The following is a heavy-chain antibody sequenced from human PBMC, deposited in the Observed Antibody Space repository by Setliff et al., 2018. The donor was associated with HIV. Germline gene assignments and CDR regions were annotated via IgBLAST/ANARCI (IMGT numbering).Heavy chain of an antibody. Sequence: SETLSLTCTVSAGSISSHYWSWIRQPPGKGLEWIGYIYNSRSTNYHPSLKSRLTISVDTSKNQFSLKLSSVTAADTAVYYCARARGNTYYYYYMDVWGKGTTVTVSS. V-gene: IGHV4-59*11. CDR3: ARARGNTYYYYYMDV. J-gene: IGHJ6*03. CDR1: AGSISSHY. CDR2: IYNSRST. D-gene: IGHD4-4*01.